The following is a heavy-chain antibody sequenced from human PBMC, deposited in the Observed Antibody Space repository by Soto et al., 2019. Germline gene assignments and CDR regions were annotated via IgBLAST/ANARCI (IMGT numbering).Heavy chain of an antibody. CDR2: IYWNDDK. D-gene: IGHD6-6*01. J-gene: IGHJ3*02. V-gene: IGHV2-5*01. CDR1: GISLSTSGVG. Sequence: SGPTLVNPTQTLTLTCTLSGISLSTSGVGLGWIRQTPGKALESLALIYWNDDKHYNPALRTRLTITTDTSKNQAVLTMTNMDPVDTATYYCARGLATLPVFAFDIWDQGTVVTVSS. CDR3: ARGLATLPVFAFDI.